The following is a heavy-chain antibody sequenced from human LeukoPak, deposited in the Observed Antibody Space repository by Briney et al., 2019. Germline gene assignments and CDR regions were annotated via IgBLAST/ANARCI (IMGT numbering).Heavy chain of an antibody. V-gene: IGHV3-23*01. D-gene: IGHD6-13*01. CDR2: GSGDTT. J-gene: IGHJ4*02. CDR3: AKPPRPAAAAGTSIFDY. Sequence: GSGDTTYSADSVKGRFTISRDNSKNTLYLQMNSLRAEDTAVYYCAKPPRPAAAAGTSIFDYWGQGTLVTVSS.